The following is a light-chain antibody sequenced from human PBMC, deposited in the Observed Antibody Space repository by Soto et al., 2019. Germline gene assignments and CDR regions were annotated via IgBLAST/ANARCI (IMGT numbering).Light chain of an antibody. Sequence: DIQMTQSPSTLPASVGDRVTITCRASQSISNWLAWYQQKPGKAPKLLIYDATTLQSGVPSRFSGSASGTEFTLTIRSLQPEDFATYYCLQDYNYPRTFGGGTKVDIK. J-gene: IGKJ4*01. V-gene: IGKV1-5*01. CDR3: LQDYNYPRT. CDR2: DAT. CDR1: QSISNW.